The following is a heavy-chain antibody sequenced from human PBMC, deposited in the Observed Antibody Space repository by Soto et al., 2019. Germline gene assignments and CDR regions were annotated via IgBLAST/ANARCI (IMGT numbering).Heavy chain of an antibody. CDR1: GGSISSGEYY. Sequence: PSETLSLTCTVSGGSISSGEYYWNWIRQHPGKGPEWIGYIYHSGSTYYNPSLKSRVTISVDRSKNQFPLKLSAVTAGDTAVYYCARGADYSNCVFYYYGRNVWGQGTTVTVSS. D-gene: IGHD4-4*01. J-gene: IGHJ6*02. V-gene: IGHV4-30-2*01. CDR3: ARGADYSNCVFYYYGRNV. CDR2: IYHSGST.